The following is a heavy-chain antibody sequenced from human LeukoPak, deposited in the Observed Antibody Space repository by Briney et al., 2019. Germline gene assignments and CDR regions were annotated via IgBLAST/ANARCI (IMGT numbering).Heavy chain of an antibody. CDR2: INSDGSST. V-gene: IGHV3-74*01. D-gene: IGHD6-13*01. CDR3: ARVQRAAAAIPGGSYNWFDP. CDR1: RFIFSDYW. Sequence: QAGGSLRLSCAASRFIFSDYWMHWVRQAPGKGLVWVSRINSDGSSTSHADSVKGRFTISRDNAKNTLYLQMNSLRAEDTAVYYCARVQRAAAAIPGGSYNWFDPWGQGTLVTVSS. J-gene: IGHJ5*02.